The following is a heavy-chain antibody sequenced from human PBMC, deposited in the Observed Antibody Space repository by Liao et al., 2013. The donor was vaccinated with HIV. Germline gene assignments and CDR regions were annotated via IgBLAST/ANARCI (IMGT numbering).Heavy chain of an antibody. J-gene: IGHJ2*01. CDR2: IYTGMSTTGTT. V-gene: IGHV4-61*02. CDR1: GDLIRRDNYY. CDR3: ARVKWEPAPNWYSDL. Sequence: QVRLQESGPGLVKPSQTLSLTCTVSGDLIRRDNYYWTWIRQPAGKGLEWIGHIYTGMSTTGTTNYNPPPRSRVSISADTSSNQRLPPRLTSVTAADTAVYYCARVKWEPAPNWYSDLWGRWHPGHCLL. D-gene: IGHD1-26*01.